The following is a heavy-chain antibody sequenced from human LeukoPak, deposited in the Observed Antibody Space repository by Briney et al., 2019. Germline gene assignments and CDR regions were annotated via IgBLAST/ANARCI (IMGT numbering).Heavy chain of an antibody. Sequence: SVKVSCKASGGTFSSYAISWVRQAPGQGLEWMGGIIPIFGTANYAQKFQGRVTITTDESTSTAYMGLSSLRSEDTAVYYCARGGGYNHIYYFDYWGQGTLVTVSS. D-gene: IGHD5-24*01. CDR2: IIPIFGTA. V-gene: IGHV1-69*05. CDR1: GGTFSSYA. J-gene: IGHJ4*02. CDR3: ARGGGYNHIYYFDY.